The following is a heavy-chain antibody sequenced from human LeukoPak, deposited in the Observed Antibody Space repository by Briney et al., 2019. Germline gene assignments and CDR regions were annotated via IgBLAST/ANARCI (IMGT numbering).Heavy chain of an antibody. J-gene: IGHJ4*02. CDR2: LRHDGSNI. CDR3: ARGGWDTAMVTGY. CDR1: GFNFNEHG. Sequence: GGSLRLSCTASGFNFNEHGMHWVRQAPGKGLEWVAFLRHDGSNIHYADSVKGRFTISRDNSKKTVFLQMNSLRAADTAVYYCARGGWDTAMVTGYWGQGTLVTVSS. D-gene: IGHD5-18*01. V-gene: IGHV3-30*02.